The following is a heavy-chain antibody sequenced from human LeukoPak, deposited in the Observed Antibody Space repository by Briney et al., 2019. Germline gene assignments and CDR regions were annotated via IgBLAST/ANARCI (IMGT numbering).Heavy chain of an antibody. J-gene: IGHJ3*02. CDR2: INWNSGSM. D-gene: IGHD2-2*01. V-gene: IGHV3-20*04. CDR1: AFTFHDYG. CDR3: ARAKDCSSITCPFDI. Sequence: GGSLRLSCAASAFTFHDYGMSWVRQAPGKGLEWVSSINWNSGSMVYADSVKGRFSISRDNGKTSLYLQMNSLRAEDTALYYCARAKDCSSITCPFDIWGQGTMVTVSS.